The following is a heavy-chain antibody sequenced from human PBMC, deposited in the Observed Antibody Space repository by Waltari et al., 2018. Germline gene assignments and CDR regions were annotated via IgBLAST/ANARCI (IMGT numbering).Heavy chain of an antibody. D-gene: IGHD6-19*01. J-gene: IGHJ4*02. CDR2: IIPIVGTA. Sequence: QVQLVQSGAEVKKPGSSVKVSCKASGGTFSSYAISWVRQAPGQGLEWMGGIIPIVGTANYAQKVKGRVTITTDESTSTAYMERSSLRSEDTAVYYCASIAVAGNRRFDYWGQGTLVTVSS. CDR1: GGTFSSYA. V-gene: IGHV1-69*05. CDR3: ASIAVAGNRRFDY.